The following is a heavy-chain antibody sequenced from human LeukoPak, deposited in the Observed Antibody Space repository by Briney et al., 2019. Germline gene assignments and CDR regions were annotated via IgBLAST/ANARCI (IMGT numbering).Heavy chain of an antibody. CDR1: GFSLSTSGVG. CDR2: IYWDDDK. J-gene: IGHJ5*02. V-gene: IGHV2-5*02. D-gene: IGHD3-10*01. CDR3: AHSVSPMVRGYGNWFDP. Sequence: SGPTLVNPTQTLTLTCTFSGFSLSTSGVGVGWIRQPLGKALEWLALIYWDDDKRYSPSLKSRLTITKDTSKNQVVLTMTNMDPVDTATYYCAHSVSPMVRGYGNWFDPWGQGTLVTVSS.